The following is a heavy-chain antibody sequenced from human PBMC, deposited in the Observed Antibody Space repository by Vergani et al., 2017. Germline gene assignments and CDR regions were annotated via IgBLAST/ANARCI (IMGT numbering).Heavy chain of an antibody. V-gene: IGHV4-39*01. CDR3: ARHQSAAPQKYYYDSSGYYNYFDY. D-gene: IGHD3-22*01. CDR1: GGSISSGSYY. J-gene: IGHJ4*02. CDR2: IYYSGST. Sequence: QVQLQESGPGLVKPSQTLSLTCTVSGGSISSGSYYWGWIRQPPGKGLEWIGSIYYSGSTYYNPSLKSRVTISVDTSKNQFSLKLSSLTAADTAVYYCARHQSAAPQKYYYDSSGYYNYFDYWGQGTLVTVSS.